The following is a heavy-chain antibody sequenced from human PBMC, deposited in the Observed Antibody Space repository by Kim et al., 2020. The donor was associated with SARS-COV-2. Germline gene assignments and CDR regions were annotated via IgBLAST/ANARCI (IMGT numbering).Heavy chain of an antibody. Sequence: FQGRVTITRDTSASTAYMELSSLRSEDTAVYYCARGWPGDIVVVPAPYDYWGQGTLVTVSS. J-gene: IGHJ4*02. V-gene: IGHV1-3*01. CDR3: ARGWPGDIVVVPAPYDY. D-gene: IGHD2-2*01.